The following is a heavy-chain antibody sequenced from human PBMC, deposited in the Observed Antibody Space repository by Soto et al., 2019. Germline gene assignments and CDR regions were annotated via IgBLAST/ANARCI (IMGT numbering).Heavy chain of an antibody. D-gene: IGHD3-3*01. Sequence: SETLSLTCTVSGGSISSYYWSWIRQPPGKGLEWIGYIYYSGSTNYNPSLKSRVTISVDTSKNQFSLKLSSVTAADTAVYYCARVGHGAAFLNWGQGTMVTVSS. CDR3: ARVGHGAAFLN. CDR1: GGSISSYY. CDR2: IYYSGST. J-gene: IGHJ3*01. V-gene: IGHV4-59*01.